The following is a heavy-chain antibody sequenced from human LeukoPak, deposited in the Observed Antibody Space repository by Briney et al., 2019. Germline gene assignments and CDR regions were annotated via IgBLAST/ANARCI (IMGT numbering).Heavy chain of an antibody. Sequence: SETLSLTCTVSGGSISSYYWSWIRQPPGKGLEWIGYIYYSGSTNYNPSLKSRVTISVDTSKNQFSLKLSSVTAADTAVYYCARVMITFGGVIVPAAFDIWGQGTMVTVSS. CDR3: ARVMITFGGVIVPAAFDI. J-gene: IGHJ3*02. V-gene: IGHV4-59*01. CDR2: IYYSGST. CDR1: GGSISSYY. D-gene: IGHD3-16*02.